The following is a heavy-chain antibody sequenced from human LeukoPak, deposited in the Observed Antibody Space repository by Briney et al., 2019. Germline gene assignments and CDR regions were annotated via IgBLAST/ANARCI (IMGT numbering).Heavy chain of an antibody. CDR3: ARENQAFYYDSTGYSRVYYFDY. D-gene: IGHD3-22*01. CDR2: INPNSGGT. V-gene: IGHV1-2*02. J-gene: IGHJ4*02. CDR1: GYTFTSYG. Sequence: GASVKVSCKASGYTFTSYGISWVRQAPGQGLEWMGLINPNSGGTNYAQKFPGRVTMTRDTSINTAYIELSRLRSDDTAGYYCARENQAFYYDSTGYSRVYYFDYWGQGTLVTVSS.